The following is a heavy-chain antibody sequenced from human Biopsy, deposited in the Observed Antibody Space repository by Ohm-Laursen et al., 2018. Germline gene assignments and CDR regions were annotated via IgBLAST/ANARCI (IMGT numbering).Heavy chain of an antibody. Sequence: SSVKVSCKAPGCTFSNYGVNWVRQAPGQGLEWLGGNIPILGTGNYAQKVQDRVTVAADTSTSTATMELRNLRSDDTAVYYCATKLTGYFHHWGQGTLVSVSS. CDR2: NIPILGTG. J-gene: IGHJ1*01. D-gene: IGHD3-9*01. CDR1: GCTFSNYG. CDR3: ATKLTGYFHH. V-gene: IGHV1-69*06.